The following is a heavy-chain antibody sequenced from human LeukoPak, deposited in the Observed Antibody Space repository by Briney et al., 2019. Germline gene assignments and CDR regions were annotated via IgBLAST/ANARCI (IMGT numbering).Heavy chain of an antibody. CDR3: ANSYDGKIVPFDN. CDR2: IHTSGST. Sequence: SETLSLTCAVPDGSISNSFWNWVRQPPGKGLEWIAYIHTSGSTNYNPAFKSRVTLSVDTSKSQFSLRLNSVTASDTAVYYCANSYDGKIVPFDNWGQGTLVTVSS. J-gene: IGHJ4*02. V-gene: IGHV4-4*09. D-gene: IGHD4-23*01. CDR1: DGSISNSF.